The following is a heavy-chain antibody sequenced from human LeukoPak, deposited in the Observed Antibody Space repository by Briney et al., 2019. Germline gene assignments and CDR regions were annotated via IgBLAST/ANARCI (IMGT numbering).Heavy chain of an antibody. CDR3: SRGLPLTSYSGYDSGYYFDY. Sequence: SETLSLTCAVYGGSFSGYYWSWIRQPPGKGLEWIGEINHSGSTNYNPFLESRVTISVDTSKNQFSLKLSSVTAADTAVYYWSRGLPLTSYSGYDSGYYFDYWGKGTLVTVSS. V-gene: IGHV4-34*01. CDR2: INHSGST. CDR1: GGSFSGYY. D-gene: IGHD5-12*01. J-gene: IGHJ4*02.